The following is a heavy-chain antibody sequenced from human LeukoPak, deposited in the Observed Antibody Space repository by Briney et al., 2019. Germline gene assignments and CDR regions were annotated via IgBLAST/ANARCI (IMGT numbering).Heavy chain of an antibody. CDR2: ISSTSSYI. V-gene: IGHV3-21*06. Sequence: QSGGSLRLSCAASGFTFNSYSMNWVRQAPGKGLEWVSSISSTSSYIYYADSLKGRFTISRDNAKNSLYLQMNSLRAEDTAVYYCARLAPGISAGIDYWGQGTLVTVSS. CDR3: ARLAPGISAGIDY. CDR1: GFTFNSYS. J-gene: IGHJ4*02. D-gene: IGHD6-13*01.